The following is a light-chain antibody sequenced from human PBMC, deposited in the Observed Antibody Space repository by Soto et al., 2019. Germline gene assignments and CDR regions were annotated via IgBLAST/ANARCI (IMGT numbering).Light chain of an antibody. J-gene: IGKJ1*01. CDR2: AAS. CDR3: QQSYSNTWT. V-gene: IGKV1-39*01. CDR1: QGIRTY. Sequence: DSQMTQSPSSMSASVGDRFTITCLAIQGIRTYLNWYQQRPGKAPKLLIYAASSLQSGVPSRFSGSGSETHFTLTISSLQPEDFETYSCQQSYSNTWTFGQGTKVDIK.